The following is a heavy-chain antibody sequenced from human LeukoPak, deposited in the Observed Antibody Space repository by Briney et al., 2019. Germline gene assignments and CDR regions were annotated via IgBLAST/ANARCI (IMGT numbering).Heavy chain of an antibody. CDR3: ASIRAAAGYYYMDV. Sequence: SETLSLTCAVYGGSFSGYYWSWIRQPPGKGLEWIGEINHSGSTNYNPSLKSRVTISVDTSKNQFSLKLSSVTAADTAVYYCASIRAAAGYYYMDVWGKGTTVTISS. CDR2: INHSGST. CDR1: GGSFSGYY. D-gene: IGHD6-13*01. V-gene: IGHV4-34*01. J-gene: IGHJ6*03.